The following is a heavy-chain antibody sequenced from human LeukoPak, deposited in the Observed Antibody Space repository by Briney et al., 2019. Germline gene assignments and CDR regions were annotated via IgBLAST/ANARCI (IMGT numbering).Heavy chain of an antibody. J-gene: IGHJ4*02. CDR2: IWHDGSNK. CDR3: ARDRGYTYGHPLDY. V-gene: IGHV3-33*01. CDR1: GFTFSSYG. D-gene: IGHD5-18*01. Sequence: GGSLRLSCAASGFTFSSYGMHWVRQAPGKGLEWVALIWHDGSNKYYGDSVKDRFTISRDNSKNTLYLQMDSLRAEDTAVYYCARDRGYTYGHPLDYWGQGTLVTVSS.